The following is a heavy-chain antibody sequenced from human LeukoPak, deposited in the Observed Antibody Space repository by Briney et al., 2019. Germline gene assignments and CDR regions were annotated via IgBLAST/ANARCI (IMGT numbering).Heavy chain of an antibody. D-gene: IGHD5-24*01. CDR1: GFTFSNYA. CDR2: ISASGGST. V-gene: IGHV3-23*01. J-gene: IGHJ4*02. Sequence: PGGSLRLSCAASGFTFSNYAMSWVRQAPGKGLEWVSVISASGGSTYYADFVKGRFTISRGNSKNTLYLQVNSLRAEDTAVYYCARTPGRDGYIYWGQGTLVTVSS. CDR3: ARTPGRDGYIY.